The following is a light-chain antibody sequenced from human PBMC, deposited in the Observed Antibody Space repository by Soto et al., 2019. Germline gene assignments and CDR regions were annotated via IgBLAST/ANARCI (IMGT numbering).Light chain of an antibody. V-gene: IGKV1D-13*01. J-gene: IGKJ3*01. CDR2: DAS. CDR3: QQFNNYRIT. Sequence: AIPLTQSPSSLSASVGDRVTITCRASQGISSALAWYQQKPGKAPKLLIYDASSLESGVPSRFSGSGSGTDFTLTISSLQPEDFATYYCQQFNNYRITFGPGTKVDIK. CDR1: QGISSA.